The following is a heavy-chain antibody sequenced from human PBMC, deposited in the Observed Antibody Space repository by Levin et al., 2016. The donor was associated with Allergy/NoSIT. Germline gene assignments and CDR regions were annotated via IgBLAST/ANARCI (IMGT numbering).Heavy chain of an antibody. Sequence: WVRQAPGQGLEWMGGIIPILGIANYAQKFQGRVTITADESTSTAYMELSSLRSEDTAVYYCARDFNYGDYEGPWGQGTLVTVSS. D-gene: IGHD4-17*01. CDR3: ARDFNYGDYEGP. V-gene: IGHV1-69*10. J-gene: IGHJ5*02. CDR2: IIPILGIA.